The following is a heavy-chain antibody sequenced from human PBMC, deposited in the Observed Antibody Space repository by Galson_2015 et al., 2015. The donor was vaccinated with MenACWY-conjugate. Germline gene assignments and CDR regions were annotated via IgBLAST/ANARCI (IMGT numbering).Heavy chain of an antibody. CDR3: ATAYLTGCSGGSCYARFYYGMDV. CDR2: IYSGGST. D-gene: IGHD2-15*01. J-gene: IGHJ6*02. CDR1: GFTVSSHY. V-gene: IGHV3-66*01. Sequence: SLRLSCAASGFTVSSHYMSWVRQAPGKGLEWVSVIYSGGSTYYADSVKGRFTISRDNSKNTLYLQMNSLRAEDTAVYYCATAYLTGCSGGSCYARFYYGMDVWGQGTTVTVSS.